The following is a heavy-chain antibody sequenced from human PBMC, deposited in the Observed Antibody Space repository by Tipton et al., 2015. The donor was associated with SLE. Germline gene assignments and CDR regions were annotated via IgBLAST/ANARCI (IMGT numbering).Heavy chain of an antibody. CDR2: IYYSGST. D-gene: IGHD3-22*01. CDR3: ARSGDSSGRNLLDFDY. CDR1: GYSISSGYY. Sequence: TLSLTCTVSGYSISSGYYWGWIRQPPGKGLEWIGYIYYSGSTNYNPSLKSRVTISVDTSKNQFSLKLSSVTAADTAVYYCARSGDSSGRNLLDFDYWGQGTLVTVSS. J-gene: IGHJ4*02. V-gene: IGHV4-38-2*02.